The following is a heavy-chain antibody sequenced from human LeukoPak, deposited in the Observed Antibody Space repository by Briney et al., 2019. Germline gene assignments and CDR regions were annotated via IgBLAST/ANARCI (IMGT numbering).Heavy chain of an antibody. CDR3: ARDHSYYFDTTGYYYDAFDI. CDR1: GFKFSNYW. D-gene: IGHD3-22*01. V-gene: IGHV3-7*04. CDR2: IKPDGSEA. Sequence: GGSLRLSCAAPGFKFSNYWMGWVRQAPGKGLEWVANIKPDGSEAHYVDSVKGRFTISRDNAKNSLYLQMNSLRAEDAAVFYCARDHSYYFDTTGYYYDAFDIWGQGTMVTVSS. J-gene: IGHJ3*02.